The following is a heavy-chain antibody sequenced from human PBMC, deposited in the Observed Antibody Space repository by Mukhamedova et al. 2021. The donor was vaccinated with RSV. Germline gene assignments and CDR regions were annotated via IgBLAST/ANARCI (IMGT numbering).Heavy chain of an antibody. V-gene: IGHV3-7*01. CDR3: AREVGFGEFDY. D-gene: IGHD3-10*01. CDR2: IKQDGSEK. Sequence: VANIKQDGSEKYYVDSVKGRFTISRDNAKNSLYLQMNSLRAEDTAVYYCAREVGFGEFDYCGQGTLVTVSS. J-gene: IGHJ4*02.